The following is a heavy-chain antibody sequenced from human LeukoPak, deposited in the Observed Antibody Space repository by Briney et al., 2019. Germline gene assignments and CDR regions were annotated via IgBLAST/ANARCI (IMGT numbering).Heavy chain of an antibody. Sequence: SETLSLTCTVSGGSISSYYWNWIRQPPGKGLEWIGYIYYSGSTNYNPSLKSRVTISVDTSKNQFSLNLSSVTAADTAVYYCARDGVSGFDYWGQGTLVTVSS. CDR1: GGSISSYY. CDR3: ARDGVSGFDY. V-gene: IGHV4-59*01. D-gene: IGHD3-16*01. J-gene: IGHJ4*02. CDR2: IYYSGST.